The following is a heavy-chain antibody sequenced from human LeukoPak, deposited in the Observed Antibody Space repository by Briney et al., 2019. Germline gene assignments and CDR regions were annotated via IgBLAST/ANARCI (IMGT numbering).Heavy chain of an antibody. J-gene: IGHJ5*02. V-gene: IGHV1-69*05. CDR1: GGTFSSYA. CDR2: IIPIFGTA. CDR3: ARDRPTTVTSNWFDP. D-gene: IGHD4-17*01. Sequence: GSSVKVSCKASGGTFSSYAISWVRQAPGQGLEWMGGIIPIFGTANYAQKFQGRVTITTGESTSTAYMELSSLRSEDTAVYYCARDRPTTVTSNWFDPWGQGTLVTVSS.